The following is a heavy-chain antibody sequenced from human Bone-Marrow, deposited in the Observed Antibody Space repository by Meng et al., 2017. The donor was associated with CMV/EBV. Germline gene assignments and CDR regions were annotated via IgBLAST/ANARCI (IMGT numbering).Heavy chain of an antibody. CDR2: INPSGGST. CDR1: GYTLTELS. J-gene: IGHJ4*02. V-gene: IGHV1-46*01. Sequence: ASVKVSCKVSGYTLTELSMHWVRQAPGKGLEWMGIINPSGGSTSYAQKFQGRVTMTRDTSTSTVYMELSSLRSEDTAVYYCARALRLQWLPLNWGQGTLVTVSS. D-gene: IGHD3-22*01. CDR3: ARALRLQWLPLN.